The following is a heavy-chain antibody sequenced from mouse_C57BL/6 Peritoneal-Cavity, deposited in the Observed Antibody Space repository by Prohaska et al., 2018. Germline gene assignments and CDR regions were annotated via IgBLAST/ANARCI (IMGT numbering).Heavy chain of an antibody. J-gene: IGHJ1*03. Sequence: EVQLLETGGGLVQPGGSRGLSCEGSGFTFSGFWMSWVRQTPGKTLEWIGELNSDGSAINYAPSRKDRFIIFRDNDKSTLYLQMSNLRSEDTATYFCMRYCNYWYCDVWGTGTTVTDYS. V-gene: IGHV11-2*01. CDR3: MRYCNYWYCDV. CDR2: LNSDGSAI. CDR1: GFTFSGFW.